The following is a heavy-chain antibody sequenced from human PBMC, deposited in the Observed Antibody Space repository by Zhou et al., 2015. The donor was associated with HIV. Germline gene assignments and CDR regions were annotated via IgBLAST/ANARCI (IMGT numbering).Heavy chain of an antibody. V-gene: IGHV1-69*01. CDR1: GGTFSSYA. D-gene: IGHD3-9*01. J-gene: IGHJ5*02. CDR2: IIPIFGTA. Sequence: QVQLVQSGAEVKKPGSSVKVSCKASGGTFSSYAISWVRQAPGQGLEWMGGIIPIFGTANYAQKFQGRVTITADESTSTAYMELSSLRSEDTAVYYCARDTSEYYDILTGYYNNRSWFDPWGQGTLVTVSS. CDR3: ARDTSEYYDILTGYYNNRSWFDP.